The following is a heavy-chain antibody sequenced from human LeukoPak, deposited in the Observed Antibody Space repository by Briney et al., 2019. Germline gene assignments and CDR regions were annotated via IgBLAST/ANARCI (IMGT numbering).Heavy chain of an antibody. CDR1: GFTFSSYD. CDR3: ARVSDGEFDY. V-gene: IGHV3-13*01. D-gene: IGHD5-24*01. J-gene: IGHJ4*02. CDR2: IGTAGDT. Sequence: TGGSLRLSCAASGFTFSSYDMYWVRQATGKGLEWVSAIGTAGDTYYPGSVKGRFTISRENAKNSLYLQMNSLRAGDTAVYYCARVSDGEFDYWGQGTLVTVSS.